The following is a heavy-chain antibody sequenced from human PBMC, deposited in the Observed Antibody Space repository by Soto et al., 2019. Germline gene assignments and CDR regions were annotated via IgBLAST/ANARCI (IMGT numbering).Heavy chain of an antibody. CDR2: IYYSGST. J-gene: IGHJ5*02. D-gene: IGHD3-22*01. V-gene: IGHV4-31*03. CDR1: GGSISSGGYY. CDR3: ARSVLSEVVVINWFDP. Sequence: LSLTCTVSGGSISSGGYYWSWIRQHPGKGLEWIGYIYYSGSTYYNPSLKSRVTISVDTSKNQFSLKLSSVTAADTAVYYCARSVLSEVVVINWFDPWGQGTLVTVLL.